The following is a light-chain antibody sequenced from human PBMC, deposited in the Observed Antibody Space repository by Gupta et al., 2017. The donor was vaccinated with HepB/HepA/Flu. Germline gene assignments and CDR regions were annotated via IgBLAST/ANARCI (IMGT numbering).Light chain of an antibody. V-gene: IGKV3-20*01. CDR3: QQYSSPPPLT. CDR2: GAS. J-gene: IGKJ4*01. CDR1: QSVTNKY. Sequence: EIVLTRSPGTLSLSPGERATLSCRASQSVTNKYLAWYQQKPGQAPRLLIFGASSRATGIPDRFSGSGSGTDFTLTISRLEPEDFAVYYCQQYSSPPPLTFGGGTKVEIK.